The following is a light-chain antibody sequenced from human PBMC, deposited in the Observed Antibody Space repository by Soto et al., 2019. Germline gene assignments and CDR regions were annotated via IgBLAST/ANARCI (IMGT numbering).Light chain of an antibody. CDR3: SSYTGSTNYV. CDR2: QVT. CDR1: SSDVGIYNY. Sequence: LTQPASVSGSPGQSITISCTGTSSDVGIYNYVSWYQQHPGKAPKLMIYQVTNRPSGGSNRSSGSKSGNTASLTISGLQAEDEADYYCSSYTGSTNYVFGTGTKVTVL. V-gene: IGLV2-14*01. J-gene: IGLJ1*01.